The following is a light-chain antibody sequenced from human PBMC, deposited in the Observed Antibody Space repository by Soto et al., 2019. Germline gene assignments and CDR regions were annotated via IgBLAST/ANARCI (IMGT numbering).Light chain of an antibody. J-gene: IGLJ1*01. CDR1: SSDIGAYNS. CDR2: EVS. Sequence: QSALTQPASVSGSPGQSTTISCTGTSSDIGAYNSVSWYQQHPGKAPKLMIYEVSNRPSGVSNRFSASKSGNTASLTISGLQAEDEADYYCSSRTTSNPYVFGPGTKVTVL. CDR3: SSRTTSNPYV. V-gene: IGLV2-14*01.